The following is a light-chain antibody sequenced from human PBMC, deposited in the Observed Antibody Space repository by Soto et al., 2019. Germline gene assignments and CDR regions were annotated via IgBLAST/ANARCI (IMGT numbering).Light chain of an antibody. J-gene: IGKJ2*01. Sequence: DIVMTQSPDSLAVSLGERATINCKSSQSVLYSSNNKNYLAWYQQKPGQPPKLLIYWASTRESGVPDRFSGSGSVPDFTLTISSRQAEDVAVYYCQLYYSTLHIFGQGTKLEL. CDR3: QLYYSTLHI. CDR1: QSVLYSSNNKNY. V-gene: IGKV4-1*01. CDR2: WAS.